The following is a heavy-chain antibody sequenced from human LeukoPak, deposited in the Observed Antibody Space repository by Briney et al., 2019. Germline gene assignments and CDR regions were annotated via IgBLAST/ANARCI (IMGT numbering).Heavy chain of an antibody. J-gene: IGHJ4*02. CDR3: AKGGTQVVATATDYDY. CDR2: ISDSGGRT. V-gene: IGHV3-23*01. Sequence: GGSLRLSCAASGFTFSNYDMNWVRQLPGKGLEWVSIISDSGGRTYYADSVKGRFTISRDNSKNTLYLQMNSLRVEDTAVYYCAKGGTQVVATATDYDYWGQGTRVTVSS. D-gene: IGHD2-2*01. CDR1: GFTFSNYD.